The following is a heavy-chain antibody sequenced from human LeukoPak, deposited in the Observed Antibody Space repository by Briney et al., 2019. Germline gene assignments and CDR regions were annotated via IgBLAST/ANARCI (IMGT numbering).Heavy chain of an antibody. V-gene: IGHV3-23*01. D-gene: IGHD6-13*01. J-gene: IGHJ4*02. CDR3: AKGGDSSSWNFDY. Sequence: GGSLRLSCAASGFTFSSYDMSWVRQAPGKGLEWVSGISGSGGRTYYADSVKGRFTISRDNSENTLYLQMNSLRAEDSAVYYCAKGGDSSSWNFDYWGQGTLVTVSS. CDR2: ISGSGGRT. CDR1: GFTFSSYD.